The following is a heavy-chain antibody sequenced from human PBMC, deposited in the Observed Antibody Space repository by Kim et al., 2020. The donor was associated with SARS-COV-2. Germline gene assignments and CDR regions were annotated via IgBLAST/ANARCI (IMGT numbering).Heavy chain of an antibody. Sequence: SETLSLTCTVSGGSISSYYWSWIRQPPGKGLEWIGYIYYSGSTNYNPSLKSRVTISVDTSKNQFSLKLSSVTAADTAVYYCASHMTTVTTGPQAPYYYYGMDVWGQGTTVTVSS. D-gene: IGHD4-17*01. CDR2: IYYSGST. CDR3: ASHMTTVTTGPQAPYYYYGMDV. V-gene: IGHV4-59*01. J-gene: IGHJ6*02. CDR1: GGSISSYY.